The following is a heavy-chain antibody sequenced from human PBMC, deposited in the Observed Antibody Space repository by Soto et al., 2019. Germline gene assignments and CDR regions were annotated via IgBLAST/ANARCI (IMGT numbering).Heavy chain of an antibody. Sequence: SETLALTCIVXSFSINSGYCTWIRQSPGKGLEWIGYISHSGLRHYRASLQSRLTMSVETSKNQFSLNLTSVTAADTAIYYCATSNTTCPGCYSWGQGTLVTVS. CDR1: SFSINSGY. CDR3: ATSNTTCPGCYS. CDR2: ISHSGLR. V-gene: IGHV4-59*01. J-gene: IGHJ5*02. D-gene: IGHD2-2*01.